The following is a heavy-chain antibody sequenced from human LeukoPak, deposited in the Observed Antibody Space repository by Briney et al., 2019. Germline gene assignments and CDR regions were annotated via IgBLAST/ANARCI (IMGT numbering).Heavy chain of an antibody. J-gene: IGHJ4*02. V-gene: IGHV3-23*01. CDR2: ISGSGDGK. Sequence: PARSLRLSCAASGFTFNSFAMGWVRQAPGKGLEWVSAISGSGDGKHSGDSVKGRFTISRENSKSTLYLQMISLRAEGTAVYFCAKDVCSSFYYFNYWGQGTLVTVSS. CDR3: AKDVCSSFYYFNY. D-gene: IGHD6-13*01. CDR1: GFTFNSFA.